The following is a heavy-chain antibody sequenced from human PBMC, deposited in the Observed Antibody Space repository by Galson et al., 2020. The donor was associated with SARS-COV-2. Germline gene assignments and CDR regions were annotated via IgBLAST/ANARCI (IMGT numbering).Heavy chain of an antibody. D-gene: IGHD6-19*01. Sequence: SETLSLTCTVSGGSISSSSHYWGWIRQPPGKGLEWIGSIYYTGSTYYNPSLKSRVTLSVDTSKKQFSLRLRSVTAADTSVYYCAREGSKIAVAGTSFDYWGQGTLVTVSS. CDR1: GGSISSSSHY. J-gene: IGHJ4*02. CDR2: IYYTGST. CDR3: AREGSKIAVAGTSFDY. V-gene: IGHV4-39*02.